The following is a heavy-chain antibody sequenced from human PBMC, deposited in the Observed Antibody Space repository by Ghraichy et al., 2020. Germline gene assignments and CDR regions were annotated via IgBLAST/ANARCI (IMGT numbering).Heavy chain of an antibody. J-gene: IGHJ3*02. CDR2: ISSSSIYI. Sequence: GGSLRLSCAASGFIFTSYSLNWVRQAPGKGLEWVSSISSSSIYIYYAESVQGRFTISRDNARNSLYLQMSSLRADDTAVYYCASSTTSYRSSVLNAFDIWGQGTMVTGSS. CDR1: GFIFTSYS. D-gene: IGHD2-2*01. V-gene: IGHV3-21*01. CDR3: ASSTTSYRSSVLNAFDI.